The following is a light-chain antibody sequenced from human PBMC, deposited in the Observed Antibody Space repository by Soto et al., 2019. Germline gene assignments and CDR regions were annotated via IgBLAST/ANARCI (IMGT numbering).Light chain of an antibody. CDR3: SSYTSTSTPVV. V-gene: IGLV2-14*01. Sequence: QSALTQPASVSGSPGQSITISCTGTSSDVGGYNYVSWYQQHPGKAPKVMIFEGSKRPSGVSNRFSGSKSGNTASLTISGLQAEDEADYYCSSYTSTSTPVVFGGGTKLTVL. CDR1: SSDVGGYNY. J-gene: IGLJ2*01. CDR2: EGS.